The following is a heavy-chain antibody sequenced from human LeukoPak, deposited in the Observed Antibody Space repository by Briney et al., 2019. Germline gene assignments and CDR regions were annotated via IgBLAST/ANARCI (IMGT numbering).Heavy chain of an antibody. CDR3: ARGGDYDSSGYFDY. CDR2: IYYSGST. J-gene: IGHJ4*02. V-gene: IGHV4-61*01. D-gene: IGHD3-22*01. CDR1: AGSVSSGSYY. Sequence: SDTLSLTCTVSAGSVSSGSYYWSWIRQPPGKGLEWIGYIYYSGSTNYNPSLKSRVTISVDTSKNQFSLKLSSVTAADTAVYYCARGGDYDSSGYFDYWGQGTLVTVSS.